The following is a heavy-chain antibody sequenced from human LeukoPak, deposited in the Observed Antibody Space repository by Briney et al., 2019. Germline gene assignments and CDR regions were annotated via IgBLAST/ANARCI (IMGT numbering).Heavy chain of an antibody. Sequence: SETLSLTCAVYAGSFSGYYWSWIRQPPGKGLEWIGYIYYGGGTNYNPSLKSRVTISADTSKSQFSLKLSSVTAADTAVYYCARGWGQQLVPFDYWGQGTLVTVSS. CDR2: IYYGGGT. CDR3: ARGWGQQLVPFDY. D-gene: IGHD6-13*01. J-gene: IGHJ4*02. V-gene: IGHV4-59*01. CDR1: AGSFSGYY.